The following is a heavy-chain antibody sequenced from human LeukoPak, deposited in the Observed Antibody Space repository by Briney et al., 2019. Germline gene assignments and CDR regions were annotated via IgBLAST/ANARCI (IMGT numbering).Heavy chain of an antibody. D-gene: IGHD3-10*01. V-gene: IGHV1-69*04. CDR1: GGTFSRYA. J-gene: IGHJ3*02. CDR3: ARDYYGSGSVPYAFDI. Sequence: ASVKVSCKASGGTFSRYAISWVRQAPGQGLEWMGRLIPIFGIANYAQKFQGRVTITADKSTSTAYMELSSLRSEDTAVYYCARDYYGSGSVPYAFDIWGQGTMVTVSS. CDR2: LIPIFGIA.